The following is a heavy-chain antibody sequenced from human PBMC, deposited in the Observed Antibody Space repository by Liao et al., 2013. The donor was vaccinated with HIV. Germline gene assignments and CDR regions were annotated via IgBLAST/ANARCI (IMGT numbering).Heavy chain of an antibody. CDR2: MYNSGST. J-gene: IGHJ2*01. Sequence: QVQLQESGPGLVKPSETLSLTCTVSGGSISSYYWSWIRQPAGKGLEWIGRMYNSGSTNYNPSLKSRVTMSVATSKNQFSLKLSSVTAADTAVYYCARDHDYGGNLSGYFDLWGRGTLVTVS. V-gene: IGHV4-4*07. CDR1: GGSISSYY. D-gene: IGHD4-23*01. CDR3: ARDHDYGGNLSGYFDL.